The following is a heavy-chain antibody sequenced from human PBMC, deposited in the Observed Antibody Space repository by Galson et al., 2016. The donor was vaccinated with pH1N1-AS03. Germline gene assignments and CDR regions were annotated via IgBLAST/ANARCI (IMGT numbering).Heavy chain of an antibody. D-gene: IGHD4/OR15-4a*01. J-gene: IGHJ4*02. CDR2: LTPMLNVT. Sequence: SVKVSCKASGGTFGTSAISWVRQAPGQGPEWMGRLTPMLNVTSYAQKFQGRVTITAGTSTSTVYMELSSLRSDDTAVYYCATPGGAGYLDNWGRGTLVTVSS. CDR3: ATPGGAGYLDN. V-gene: IGHV1-69*04. CDR1: GGTFGTSA.